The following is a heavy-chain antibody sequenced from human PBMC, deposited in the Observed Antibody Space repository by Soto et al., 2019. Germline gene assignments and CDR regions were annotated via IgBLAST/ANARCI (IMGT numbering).Heavy chain of an antibody. CDR1: GGSISSYY. CDR2: IYYSGST. V-gene: IGHV4-59*01. J-gene: IGHJ4*02. CDR3: ASSIREYSGLYFDY. Sequence: PSETLSLTCTVSGGSISSYYWSWIRQPPGKGLEWIGYIYYSGSTNYNPSLKSRVTISVDTSKNQFSLKLSSVTAADTAVYYCASSIREYSGLYFDYWGQRTLVTVSS. D-gene: IGHD5-12*01.